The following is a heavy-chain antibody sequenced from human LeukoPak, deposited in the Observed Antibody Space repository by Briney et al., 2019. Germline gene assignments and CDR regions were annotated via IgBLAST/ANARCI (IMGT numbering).Heavy chain of an antibody. CDR2: IVVGSGNT. J-gene: IGHJ4*02. Sequence: SVKVSCKASGFAFSSSAMQWVRQARGQRLEWIGWIVVGSGNTNYAQKFQERVTFTRDMSTSTAYRELSSLRSDDTAVYYCAADDQQVILWGQGTLVTVSS. V-gene: IGHV1-58*02. D-gene: IGHD3-16*02. CDR1: GFAFSSSA. CDR3: AADDQQVIL.